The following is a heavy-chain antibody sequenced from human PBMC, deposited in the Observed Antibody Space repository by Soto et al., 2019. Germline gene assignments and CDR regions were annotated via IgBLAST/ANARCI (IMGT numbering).Heavy chain of an antibody. CDR1: GFSLSNDRMG. D-gene: IGHD2-15*01. V-gene: IGHV2-26*01. CDR2: IFSNDDN. CDR3: ARTSLRSSYYYEYYYMDV. Sequence: QVTLKESGPALVKPTETLTLTCTVSGFSLSNDRMGVSWIRQPPGTALYLLAHIFSNDDNAYSTSLKSRLTISHDPTKSQMVHTMNHMETWEPAPDYCARTSLRSSYYYEYYYMDVWGQGTTVTVS. J-gene: IGHJ6*03.